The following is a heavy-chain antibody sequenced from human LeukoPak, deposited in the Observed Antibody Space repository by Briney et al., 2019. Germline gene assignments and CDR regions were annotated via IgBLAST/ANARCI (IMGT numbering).Heavy chain of an antibody. CDR1: GFTFSTYW. CDR2: ISTDGSVT. J-gene: IGHJ4*02. CDR3: ARIGGSGSYSGHYFDH. V-gene: IGHV3-74*01. D-gene: IGHD3-10*01. Sequence: TGGSLRLSCAASGFTFSTYWMHWVRRAPGKGLVWVSRISTDGSVTIYADSVKGRFTISRDNAKNTMYLQMNSLRAEDTAVYYCARIGGSGSYSGHYFDHWGQGTLVTVSS.